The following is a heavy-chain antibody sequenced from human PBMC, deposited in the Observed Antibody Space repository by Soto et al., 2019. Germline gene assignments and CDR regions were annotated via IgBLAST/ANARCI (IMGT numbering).Heavy chain of an antibody. CDR3: ARSSVTIDGLDF. CDR1: GYDFNSYS. J-gene: IGHJ4*02. CDR2: INGGIGNT. D-gene: IGHD4-17*01. V-gene: IGHV1-3*01. Sequence: QVRLEQSRAEVKEPGASVKISCKASGYDFNSYSIHWLRQAPGQRPEYMGWINGGIGNTKFSQKFQDRLTISRDTSASAMYMELSSLTSDDTGVYYCARSSVTIDGLDFGGQGTLVIVSS.